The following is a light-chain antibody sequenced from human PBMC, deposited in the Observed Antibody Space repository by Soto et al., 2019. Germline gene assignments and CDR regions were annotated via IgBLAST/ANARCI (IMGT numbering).Light chain of an antibody. CDR2: AAS. J-gene: IGKJ1*01. V-gene: IGKV3-15*01. Sequence: EIVMTQSPATLSVSPGERATLSCRASQSVSSNLAWYQQKPGQAPRLLIYAASTRATGIPARFSGSGSGTEFTLTISSLQSEAFAVYYCQHYNNWPPWTFGQGTKVEIK. CDR3: QHYNNWPPWT. CDR1: QSVSSN.